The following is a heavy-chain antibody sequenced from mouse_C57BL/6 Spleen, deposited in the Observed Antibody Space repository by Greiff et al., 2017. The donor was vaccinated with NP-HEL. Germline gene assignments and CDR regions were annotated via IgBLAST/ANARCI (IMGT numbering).Heavy chain of an antibody. J-gene: IGHJ3*01. CDR3: ARGYYYGSSWFAY. CDR1: GYTFTSYW. D-gene: IGHD1-1*01. Sequence: VQLQQPGAELVKPGASVKLSCKASGYTFTSYWMHWVKQRPGRGLEWIGRIDPNSGGTKYNEKFKRKAPLTVDKPSSTADMQRSSLTSEDAAVYYCARGYYYGSSWFAYWGQGTLVTVSA. V-gene: IGHV1-72*01. CDR2: IDPNSGGT.